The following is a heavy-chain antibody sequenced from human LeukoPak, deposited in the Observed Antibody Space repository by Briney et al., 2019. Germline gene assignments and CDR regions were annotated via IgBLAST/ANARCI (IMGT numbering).Heavy chain of an antibody. V-gene: IGHV3-74*01. CDR3: ARGGGIAAVGWFDP. D-gene: IGHD6-13*01. CDR2: INTDGSST. CDR1: GFMFSSYW. J-gene: IGHJ5*02. Sequence: GGSLRLSCAASGFMFSSYWMNWVRQAPGKGLVWVSRINTDGSSTTYADSVKGRFTISRGNAKNTLYLQMNSLRAEDTAVYYCARGGGIAAVGWFDPWGQGTLVTVSS.